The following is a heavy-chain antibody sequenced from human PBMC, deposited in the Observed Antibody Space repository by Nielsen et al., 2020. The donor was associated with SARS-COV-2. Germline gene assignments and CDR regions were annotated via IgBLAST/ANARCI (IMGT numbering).Heavy chain of an antibody. Sequence: SLKISCAASGFTFSSYEMNWVRQAPGKGLEWVSYISSSGSTIYYADSVKGRFTISRDNAKNSLYLQMNSLRAEDTAVYYCARAGEQWLEYYFDYWGQGTLVTVSS. V-gene: IGHV3-48*03. J-gene: IGHJ4*02. CDR3: ARAGEQWLEYYFDY. D-gene: IGHD6-19*01. CDR2: ISSSGSTI. CDR1: GFTFSSYE.